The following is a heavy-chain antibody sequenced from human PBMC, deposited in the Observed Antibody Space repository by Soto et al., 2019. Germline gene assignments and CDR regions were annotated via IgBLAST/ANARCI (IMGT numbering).Heavy chain of an antibody. CDR3: ARGDHYDSRGYYPGDY. V-gene: IGHV1-18*01. CDR2: RSAYNGNT. D-gene: IGHD3-22*01. Sequence: ASVKVSCKASGYTFTSYGISWVRQAPGQGLEWMGWRSAYNGNTKFAQKFQGRVTMTTVTSTSTAYMELRSLRSDDTAVYYCARGDHYDSRGYYPGDYWGQETLVTVSS. J-gene: IGHJ4*02. CDR1: GYTFTSYG.